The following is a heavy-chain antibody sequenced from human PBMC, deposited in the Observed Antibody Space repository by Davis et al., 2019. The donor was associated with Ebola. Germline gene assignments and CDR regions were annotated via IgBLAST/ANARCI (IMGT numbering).Heavy chain of an antibody. J-gene: IGHJ1*01. D-gene: IGHD6-13*01. CDR2: INPSGGST. Sequence: ASVKVSCKASGGTFSSYAISWVRQAPGQGLEWMGIINPSGGSTSYAQKFQGRVTMTRDTSTSTVYMELSSLRSEDTAVYYCARDSSGYSSSWTRYFQHWGQGTLVTVSS. CDR3: ARDSSGYSSSWTRYFQH. V-gene: IGHV1-46*01. CDR1: GGTFSSYA.